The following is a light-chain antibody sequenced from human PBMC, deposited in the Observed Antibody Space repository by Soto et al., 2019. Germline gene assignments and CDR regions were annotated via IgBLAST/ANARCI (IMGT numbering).Light chain of an antibody. J-gene: IGKJ4*01. CDR2: GAS. V-gene: IGKV3-20*01. CDR1: QSVSSSY. CDR3: QKKNNWPLT. Sequence: EIVLTQSPGTLSLSPGERATLSCRASQSVSSSYLAWYQQKPGQAPRLLIYGASTRATGIPDRFSGSGSGKDFTLTIRRLEPEVLAVFYCQKKNNWPLTFGGGTKGEI.